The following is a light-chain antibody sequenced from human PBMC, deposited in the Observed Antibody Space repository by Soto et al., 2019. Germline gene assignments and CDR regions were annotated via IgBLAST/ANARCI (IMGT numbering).Light chain of an antibody. V-gene: IGKV3-20*01. CDR3: QQYGSSPQT. Sequence: EIVLTQSPGTLSLSPGERATLPCRASQSVSNNYLAWYQHKLGQAPRPLIYGASTRATGIPDRFSGSGSGTDFTLTISRLEPEDFAVFYCQQYGSSPQTFGQGTKVDIK. J-gene: IGKJ1*01. CDR1: QSVSNNY. CDR2: GAS.